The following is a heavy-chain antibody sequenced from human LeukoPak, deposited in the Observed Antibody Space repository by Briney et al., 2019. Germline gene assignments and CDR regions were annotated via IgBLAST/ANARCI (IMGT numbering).Heavy chain of an antibody. CDR2: IKQDGSEK. D-gene: IGHD3-16*01. CDR1: GFTFSSYW. J-gene: IGHJ4*02. V-gene: IGHV3-7*01. CDR3: ASGRQLGY. Sequence: GGSLRLSCAASGFTFSSYWMSWVRQAPGRGLEWVANIKQDGSEKYYVDSVKGRFTVSRDNAKNSLYLQMNSLRAEDTALHYCASGRQLGYWGQGTLVTVSS.